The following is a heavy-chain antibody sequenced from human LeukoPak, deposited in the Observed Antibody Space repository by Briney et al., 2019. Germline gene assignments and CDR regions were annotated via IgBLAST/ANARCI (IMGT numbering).Heavy chain of an antibody. V-gene: IGHV1-18*04. Sequence: GASVKVSCKASGYTFSNYGFSWVRQAPGQGLEWMGWISPYNGHTNFEQKFQGRVTMTTDTSASTGYLELRSLRSDDTAVYYCARVATRVRGVIPLFDHWGQGTLVIVSS. CDR3: ARVATRVRGVIPLFDH. CDR1: GYTFSNYG. CDR2: ISPYNGHT. D-gene: IGHD3-10*01. J-gene: IGHJ5*02.